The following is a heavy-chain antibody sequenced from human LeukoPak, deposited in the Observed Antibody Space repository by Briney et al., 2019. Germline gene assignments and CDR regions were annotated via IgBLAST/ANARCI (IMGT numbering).Heavy chain of an antibody. CDR2: IRHDESIR. V-gene: IGHV3-30*02. J-gene: IGHJ5*02. CDR3: AKFSYGDYVA. Sequence: PGGSLRLSCAASGFTFSSYWMSWVRQAPGKGLEWVAFIRHDESIRHYADSVKGRFTISRDNSKKTLSLQMNSLRLDDTALYYCAKFSYGDYVAWGQGTLVTVSS. CDR1: GFTFSSYW. D-gene: IGHD4-17*01.